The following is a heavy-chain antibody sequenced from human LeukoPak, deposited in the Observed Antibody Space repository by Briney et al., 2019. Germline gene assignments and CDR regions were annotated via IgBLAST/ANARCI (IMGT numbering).Heavy chain of an antibody. CDR3: ARIHRYCSGGACYVLDN. D-gene: IGHD2-15*01. V-gene: IGHV4-59*02. Sequence: SETLSLTCVVSGGSVSGYYRGWIRQPPGRGLEWIGYVYYSGSTNYNPSFKSRITISVDTSRNQFSLQLSSVTAADTAVYYCARIHRYCSGGACYVLDNWGQGTLVTVSS. CDR2: VYYSGST. CDR1: GGSVSGYY. J-gene: IGHJ4*02.